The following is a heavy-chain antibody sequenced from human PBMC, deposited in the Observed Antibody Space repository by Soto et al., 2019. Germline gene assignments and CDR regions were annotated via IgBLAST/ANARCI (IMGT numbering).Heavy chain of an antibody. V-gene: IGHV1-2*04. J-gene: IGHJ5*01. CDR1: SYTLTVYI. CDR3: ARATDTWFAS. CDR2: INPNSGGT. Sequence: FKTSSYTLTVYIMLFARQAPGQGLEWMGWINPNSGGTNYAQKFQGWVTMTRDTSISTAYMELSRLRSDDTAVDYCARATDTWFASWGQGTLVTGSS. D-gene: IGHD5-18*01.